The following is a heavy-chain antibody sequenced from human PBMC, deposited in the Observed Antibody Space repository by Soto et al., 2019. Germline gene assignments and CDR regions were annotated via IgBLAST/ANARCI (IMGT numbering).Heavy chain of an antibody. CDR2: ISGSDGKT. J-gene: IGHJ4*02. Sequence: PGGSLRLSCAASVFSFGSYALSWVRQAPGKGLEWVSTISGSDGKTFYADAVKGRFSISRDTSQNTLYLQMNSLRADDTAIYYCARWSYLDYWGQGTRVTV. D-gene: IGHD3-3*01. CDR1: VFSFGSYA. CDR3: ARWSYLDY. V-gene: IGHV3-23*01.